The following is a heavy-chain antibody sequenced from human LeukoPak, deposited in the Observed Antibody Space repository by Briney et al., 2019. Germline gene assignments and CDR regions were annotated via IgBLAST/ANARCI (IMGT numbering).Heavy chain of an antibody. CDR2: IKSKTDGGTT. V-gene: IGHV3-15*01. J-gene: IGHJ4*02. CDR1: GLTFSNAW. D-gene: IGHD6-19*01. Sequence: TGGSLRLSCVVSGLTFSNAWMNWVRQAPGKGLEWVGRIKSKTDGGTTDYAATVKGRFTVSREDAKNTLYLQINSLKTEVTAVYYCTTGWVAGSYYFDYWGQGTLVAVSS. CDR3: TTGWVAGSYYFDY.